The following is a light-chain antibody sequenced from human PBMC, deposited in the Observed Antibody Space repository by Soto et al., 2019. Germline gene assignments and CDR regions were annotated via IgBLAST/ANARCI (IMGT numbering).Light chain of an antibody. V-gene: IGLV1-40*01. J-gene: IGLJ2*01. CDR1: SSNIGAGYD. Sequence: QSVLTQPPSVSGAPGQRVTISCTGSSSNIGAGYDVHWYQQLPGTAPKVLIYDHNNRPSGVPDRFSGSKSGTSASLAITGLHAEDEADYYCHSYDVSLSGPVFGGGTQLNVL. CDR3: HSYDVSLSGPV. CDR2: DHN.